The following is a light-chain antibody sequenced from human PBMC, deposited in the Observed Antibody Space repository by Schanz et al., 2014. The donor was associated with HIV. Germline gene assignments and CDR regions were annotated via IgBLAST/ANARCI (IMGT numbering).Light chain of an antibody. J-gene: IGLJ2*01. CDR3: QTWDTGTHVL. CDR1: SGHSTYI. V-gene: IGLV4-60*03. CDR2: LEGSGTY. Sequence: QLVLTQSSSASASLGASVKLTCTLSSGHSTYIIAWHQQQPGKAPRYLMRLEGSGTYNQGSELPDRFSGSSSGADRYLTISNLQSEDEADYYCQTWDTGTHVLFGGGTKLTVL.